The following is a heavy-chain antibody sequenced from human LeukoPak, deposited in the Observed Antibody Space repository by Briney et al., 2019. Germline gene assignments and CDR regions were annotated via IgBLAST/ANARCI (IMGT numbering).Heavy chain of an antibody. V-gene: IGHV3-30*04. J-gene: IGHJ4*02. CDR1: GFTFSSYA. D-gene: IGHD6-13*01. CDR3: ARDLSSSWLDY. CDR2: ISYDGSNK. Sequence: PGGSLRLSCAASGFTFSSYAMYWVRQAPGKGLEWVAVISYDGSNKYYADSVKGRFTISRDNSKNTLYLQMNSLRAEDTAVYYCARDLSSSWLDYWGQGTLVTVSS.